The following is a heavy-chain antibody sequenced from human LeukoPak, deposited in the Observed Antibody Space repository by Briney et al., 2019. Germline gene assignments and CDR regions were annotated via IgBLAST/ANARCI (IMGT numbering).Heavy chain of an antibody. CDR3: ARWHWNGNWFDP. CDR2: MSPNSGNT. V-gene: IGHV1-8*01. D-gene: IGHD1-1*01. J-gene: IGHJ5*02. Sequence: GASVKVSCKASGYTFTSYDINWVRQATGQGLEWMGWMSPNSGNTGYAQKFQGRVTMTRNTSISTAYMELSSLRSEDTAVYYCARWHWNGNWFDPWGQGTLVTVSS. CDR1: GYTFTSYD.